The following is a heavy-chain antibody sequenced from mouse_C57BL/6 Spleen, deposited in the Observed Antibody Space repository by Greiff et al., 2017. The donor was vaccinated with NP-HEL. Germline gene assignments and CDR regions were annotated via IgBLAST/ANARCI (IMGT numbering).Heavy chain of an antibody. J-gene: IGHJ2*01. CDR2: INPNNGGT. CDR3: ARVGKHSSGYYFDD. V-gene: IGHV1-18*01. D-gene: IGHD3-2*02. Sequence: EVQLQQSGPELVKPGASVKLPCTASGYTFTDYNMDWVKQSHGKSLEWIGAINPNNGGTIYNQKFKGKATLSVDTSSSTAYMELRSLTSENTADYDGARVGKHSSGYYFDDWGQGTTLTVSS. CDR1: GYTFTDYN.